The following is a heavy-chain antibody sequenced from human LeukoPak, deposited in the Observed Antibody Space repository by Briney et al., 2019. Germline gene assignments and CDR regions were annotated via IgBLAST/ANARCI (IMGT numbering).Heavy chain of an antibody. D-gene: IGHD2-15*01. CDR3: ARDVGGYCSGSSCPT. CDR1: GYTFTSYD. V-gene: IGHV1-18*01. Sequence: ASVKVSCKASGYTFTSYDLSWVRQAPGQGLEWMGWISAHNGNTNYAQKFQGRVTMTTDTSTSTASMEVRSLRSDDTAVYYCARDVGGYCSGSSCPTWGQGTLVTVSS. J-gene: IGHJ5*02. CDR2: ISAHNGNT.